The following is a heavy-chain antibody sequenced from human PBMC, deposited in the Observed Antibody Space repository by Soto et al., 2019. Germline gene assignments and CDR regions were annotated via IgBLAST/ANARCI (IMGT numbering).Heavy chain of an antibody. Sequence: SETLSLTCTVSAGSISSSSYYWGWIRQPPGKGLEWIGSIYYSGSTYYNPSLKSRVTISVDMSKNQFSLKLSSVTAADTAVYYGARPRIQLWLGDYYYGMDVWGQGTTVTVSS. CDR1: AGSISSSSYY. CDR3: ARPRIQLWLGDYYYGMDV. J-gene: IGHJ6*02. V-gene: IGHV4-39*01. D-gene: IGHD5-18*01. CDR2: IYYSGST.